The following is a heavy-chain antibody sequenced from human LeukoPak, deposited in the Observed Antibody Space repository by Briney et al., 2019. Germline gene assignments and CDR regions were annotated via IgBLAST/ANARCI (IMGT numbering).Heavy chain of an antibody. Sequence: PGGSMRLSCAASGFTFSSYSMNWVRQAPGKGLEWVSYISSSSSTIYYADSVKGRFTISRDNAKNSLYLQMNSLRDEDTAVYYCARVLLHTLWWFDPWGQGTLVTLSS. CDR2: ISSSSSTI. CDR3: ARVLLHTLWWFDP. V-gene: IGHV3-48*02. CDR1: GFTFSSYS. D-gene: IGHD2/OR15-2a*01. J-gene: IGHJ5*02.